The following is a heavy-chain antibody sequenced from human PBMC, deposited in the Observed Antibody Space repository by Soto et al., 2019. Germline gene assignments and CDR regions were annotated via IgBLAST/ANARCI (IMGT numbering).Heavy chain of an antibody. D-gene: IGHD2-15*01. CDR2: INHSGST. J-gene: IGHJ4*02. V-gene: IGHV4-34*01. CDR3: ARGPMGWWFYNLDY. Sequence: SETLSLTCAVYGGSFSGYYWSWIRQPPGKGLEWIGEINHSGSTNYNPSLKSRVTISVDTSKNQFSLKLSSVTAADTAVYYCARGPMGWWFYNLDYLGQGTLVTVPQ. CDR1: GGSFSGYY.